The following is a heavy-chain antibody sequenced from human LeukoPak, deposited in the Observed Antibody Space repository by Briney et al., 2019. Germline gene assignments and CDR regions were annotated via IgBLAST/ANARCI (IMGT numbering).Heavy chain of an antibody. CDR1: GGSITSYY. D-gene: IGHD6-6*01. CDR3: AREGSATARPFVSNDC. CDR2: IYTSGNT. V-gene: IGHV4-4*07. J-gene: IGHJ4*02. Sequence: SETLSLTCTVSGGSITSYYWSWIRQPAGKGLEWIGRIYTSGNTDYNPSLKSRVTMSLDTSKNQFSLKLNSMTAADTAVYYCAREGSATARPFVSNDCWGQGTLVTVSS.